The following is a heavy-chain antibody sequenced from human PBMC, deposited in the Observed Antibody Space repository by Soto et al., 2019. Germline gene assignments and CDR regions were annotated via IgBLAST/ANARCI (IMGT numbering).Heavy chain of an antibody. Sequence: SETLSLTCAVYGGSFSGYYWIWIRQPPGKGLEWIGEINHSGSTNYNPSLKSRVTISVDTSKNQFSLKLSSVTAADTAVYYCARGVRITIFGVVQTTYYMDVWGKGTTVTVSS. J-gene: IGHJ6*03. V-gene: IGHV4-34*01. D-gene: IGHD3-3*01. CDR1: GGSFSGYY. CDR3: ARGVRITIFGVVQTTYYMDV. CDR2: INHSGST.